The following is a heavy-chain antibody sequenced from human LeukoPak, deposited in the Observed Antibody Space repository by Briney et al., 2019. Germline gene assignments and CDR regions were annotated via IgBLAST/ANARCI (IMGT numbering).Heavy chain of an antibody. J-gene: IGHJ3*02. CDR2: IYSGGST. Sequence: GGSLRLSCAASGFTVSSNYMSWVRQAPGEGLEWVSVIYSGGSTYFADSVKGRFTISRDNSKNTLYLQMNSLGAEDTAVYYCAKNPRVVVVAPFDIWGQGTMVTVSS. V-gene: IGHV3-53*01. CDR3: AKNPRVVVVAPFDI. D-gene: IGHD3-22*01. CDR1: GFTVSSNY.